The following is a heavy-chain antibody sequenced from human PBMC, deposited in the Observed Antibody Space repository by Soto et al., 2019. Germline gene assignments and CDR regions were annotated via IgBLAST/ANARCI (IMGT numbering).Heavy chain of an antibody. CDR3: AKDMITFGGVIVEYYFDY. J-gene: IGHJ4*02. CDR2: ISWNSGSI. CDR1: GFTFDDYA. Sequence: EVQLVESGGGLVQPGRSLRLSCAASGFTFDDYAMHWVRQAPGKGLEWVSGISWNSGSIGYADSVKGRFTISRDNAKNSLYLQMNSLRAEDTALYYCAKDMITFGGVIVEYYFDYCGQGTLVTVSS. V-gene: IGHV3-9*01. D-gene: IGHD3-16*02.